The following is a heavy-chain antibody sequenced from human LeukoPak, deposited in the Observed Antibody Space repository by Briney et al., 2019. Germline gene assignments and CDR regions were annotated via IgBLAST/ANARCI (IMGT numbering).Heavy chain of an antibody. CDR3: ARGYDYGDYAIGY. Sequence: SVKVSCKASGGTFSSYAISWVRQAPRQGLEWMGGIIPIFGTANYAQKFQGRVTITTDESTSTAYMELSSLRSEDTAVYYCARGYDYGDYAIGYWGQGTLVTVSS. D-gene: IGHD4-17*01. CDR2: IIPIFGTA. J-gene: IGHJ4*02. V-gene: IGHV1-69*05. CDR1: GGTFSSYA.